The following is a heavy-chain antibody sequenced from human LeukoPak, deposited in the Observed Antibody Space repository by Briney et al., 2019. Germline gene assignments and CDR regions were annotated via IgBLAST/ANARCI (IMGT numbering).Heavy chain of an antibody. D-gene: IGHD3-22*01. V-gene: IGHV4-39*01. CDR2: IYYSGRT. CDR3: ARHRTETTYYYDSSGYLPDY. J-gene: IGHJ4*02. CDR1: GGPISSSSYY. Sequence: SETLSLTCTVSGGPISSSSYYWGWIRQPPGKRLEWVGSIYYSGRTYYNLSLKGRVTISVDSSKNQFSLKLSSVSAADTAVYYCARHRTETTYYYDSSGYLPDYWGQGTLVTVSS.